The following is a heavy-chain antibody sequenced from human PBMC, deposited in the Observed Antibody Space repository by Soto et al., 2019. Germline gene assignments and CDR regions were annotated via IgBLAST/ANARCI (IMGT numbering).Heavy chain of an antibody. CDR2: VYPGDSDS. J-gene: IGHJ4*02. CDR1: GYTFTTYW. CDR3: ARRGDSPPSYYFDY. V-gene: IGHV5-51*01. Sequence: PGESLKISCQGSGYTFTTYWIVWVRQMPGKGLEYLGTVYPGDSDSRVSPSFQGQVTFSADKSTNSAYLQWRSLKASDTAIYYCARRGDSPPSYYFDYWGQGTLVTVSS. D-gene: IGHD2-21*02.